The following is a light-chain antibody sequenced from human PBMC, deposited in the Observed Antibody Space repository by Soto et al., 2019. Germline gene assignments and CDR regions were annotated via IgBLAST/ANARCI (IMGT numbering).Light chain of an antibody. J-gene: IGKJ5*01. CDR3: QQYDRAPIT. CDR2: GAS. Sequence: EIVLTQSPSTLSLSPGDRATLSCRASQSVTTFLAWYQQKPGQAPRLLIYGASNRATGIPDRFSGGGSGTDFTLTISRLEPEDFAVYYCQQYDRAPITFGQGRRLEIK. CDR1: QSVTTF. V-gene: IGKV3-20*01.